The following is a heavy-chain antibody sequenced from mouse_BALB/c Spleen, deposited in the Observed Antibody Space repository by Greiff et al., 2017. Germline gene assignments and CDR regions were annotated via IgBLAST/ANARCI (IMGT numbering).Heavy chain of an antibody. Sequence: VQLKESGAELVRSGASVKLSCTASGFNIKDYYMHWVKQRPEQGLEWIGWIDPENGDTEYAPKFQGKATMTADTSSNTAYLQLSSLTSEDTAVYYCNYGYYGGFAYWGQGTLVTVSA. J-gene: IGHJ3*01. CDR2: IDPENGDT. D-gene: IGHD2-3*01. CDR1: GFNIKDYY. V-gene: IGHV14-4*02. CDR3: NYGYYGGFAY.